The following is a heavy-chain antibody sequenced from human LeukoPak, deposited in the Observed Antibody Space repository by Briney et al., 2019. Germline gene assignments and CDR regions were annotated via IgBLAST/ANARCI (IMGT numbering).Heavy chain of an antibody. CDR2: SYHSGST. J-gene: IGHJ6*04. CDR3: ARYCSSTSCSYGMDV. V-gene: IGHV4-30-2*01. D-gene: IGHD2-2*01. CDR1: GGSISSGGYS. Sequence: SQTLSLTCAVSGGSISSGGYSWRWLRQPPGKGLEWIGYSYHSGSTYYNPSLKSRVTISVDRSKNQFSLKLSSVTAADTAVYYCARYCSSTSCSYGMDVWGKGTTVTVSS.